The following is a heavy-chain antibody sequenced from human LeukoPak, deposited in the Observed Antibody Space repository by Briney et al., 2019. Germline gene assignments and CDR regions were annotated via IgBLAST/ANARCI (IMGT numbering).Heavy chain of an antibody. CDR3: TTVRGSSSGSWYIDY. CDR1: GFSFSSYG. J-gene: IGHJ4*02. D-gene: IGHD6-13*01. V-gene: IGHV3-33*01. Sequence: AGRSLRLSCAASGFSFSSYGMHWVRQAPDKGLEWVAVIWYDGSNSYHADSVKGRFTISRDNSRNTLYLQMNSLRAEDTAVYYCTTVRGSSSGSWYIDYWGQGTLVTVSS. CDR2: IWYDGSNS.